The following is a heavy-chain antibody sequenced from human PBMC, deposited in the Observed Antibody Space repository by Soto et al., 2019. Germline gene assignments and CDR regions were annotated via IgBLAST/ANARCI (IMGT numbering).Heavy chain of an antibody. D-gene: IGHD3-10*01. CDR1: GGSISSYY. Sequence: SETLSLTCTVSGGSISSYYWSWIRQPPGKGLEWIGYIYYSGSTNYNPSLKSRVTISVDTSKNQFSLKLSSVTAADTAVYYCAREEGMVRGRAAFDIWGQGTMVTVSS. CDR3: AREEGMVRGRAAFDI. CDR2: IYYSGST. V-gene: IGHV4-59*01. J-gene: IGHJ3*02.